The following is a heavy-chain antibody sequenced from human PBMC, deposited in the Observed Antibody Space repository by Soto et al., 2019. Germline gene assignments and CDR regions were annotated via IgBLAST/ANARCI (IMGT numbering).Heavy chain of an antibody. CDR3: ARERDGTSWSSAESFQH. Sequence: ASVKVSCKASGYIFTDYGLSWVRQAPGQGLEWMGWISTYNGKTNYAQKLQGRVTMTTDTSTSTVYMELRSLRSDDTAVFYCARERDGTSWSSAESFQHWGQGTLVTVSS. CDR2: ISTYNGKT. J-gene: IGHJ1*01. V-gene: IGHV1-18*01. CDR1: GYIFTDYG. D-gene: IGHD6-13*01.